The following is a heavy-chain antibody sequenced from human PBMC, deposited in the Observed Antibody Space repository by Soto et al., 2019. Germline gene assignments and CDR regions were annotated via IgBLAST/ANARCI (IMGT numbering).Heavy chain of an antibody. CDR2: ISSSSSYI. CDR1: GFTFSSYS. Sequence: LRLSCAASGFTFSSYSMNWVRQAPGKGLEWVSSISSSSSYIYYADSVKGRFTISRDNAKNSLYLQMNSLRAEDTAVYYCARDKLLLWFGELLSERSDYYYGMDVWGQGTTVTVSS. V-gene: IGHV3-21*01. D-gene: IGHD3-10*01. CDR3: ARDKLLLWFGELLSERSDYYYGMDV. J-gene: IGHJ6*02.